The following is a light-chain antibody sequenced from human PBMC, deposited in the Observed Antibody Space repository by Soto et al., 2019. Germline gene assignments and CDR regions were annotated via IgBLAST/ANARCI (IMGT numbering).Light chain of an antibody. V-gene: IGKV1-5*03. Sequence: DIQMTQSPSTLSASVGDRVTITCRASQSISSWLAWYQQKPGKAPKLLIYRASSLESGVPSRFSGSGSETEFTLTISSMQPDDFATYSCQQYNSYYTFGQGTKLEIK. CDR2: RAS. CDR1: QSISSW. CDR3: QQYNSYYT. J-gene: IGKJ2*01.